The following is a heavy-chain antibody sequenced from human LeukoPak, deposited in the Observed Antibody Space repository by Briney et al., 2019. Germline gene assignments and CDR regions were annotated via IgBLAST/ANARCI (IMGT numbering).Heavy chain of an antibody. J-gene: IGHJ4*02. D-gene: IGHD4-17*01. Sequence: SETLSLTCTVSGGSISSSSYYWGWIRQPPGKGLEWIGYIYHSGSTYYNPSLKSRVTISVDRSKNQFSLKLSSVTAADTAVYYCARFSGDSGDFDYWGQGTLVTVSS. CDR2: IYHSGST. V-gene: IGHV4-39*07. CDR3: ARFSGDSGDFDY. CDR1: GGSISSSSYY.